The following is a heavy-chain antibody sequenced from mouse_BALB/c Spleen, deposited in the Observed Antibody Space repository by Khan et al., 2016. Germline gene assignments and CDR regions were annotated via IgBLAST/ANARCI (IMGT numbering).Heavy chain of an antibody. Sequence: QVQLKQSGPGLVAPSQSLSITCTVSGFSITGFAVNWVRQPPGKGLEWLGVIWGDGSTDYDSALKSRLSISKDDYKSQVFLKMNSLQTDDTARYYCASYYDYDGGFAYWGQGTLVTVSA. D-gene: IGHD2-4*01. CDR1: GFSITGFA. CDR3: ASYYDYDGGFAY. CDR2: IWGDGST. V-gene: IGHV2-6-7*01. J-gene: IGHJ3*01.